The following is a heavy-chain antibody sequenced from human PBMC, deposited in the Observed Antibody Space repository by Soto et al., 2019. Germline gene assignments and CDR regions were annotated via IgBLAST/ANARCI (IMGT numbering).Heavy chain of an antibody. CDR2: IWYDGSNT. CDR3: ASSLRSFVWLPLDY. V-gene: IGHV3-33*01. D-gene: IGHD3-9*01. J-gene: IGHJ4*02. Sequence: QVQVVESGGGVVQPGRSLRVSCAASGFTFSNYVMHWVRQAPGKGLEWVAVIWYDGSNTYYADSVKGRLTISRDNSTNTLYLQMNSLRAEDTAVYYCASSLRSFVWLPLDYWGQGTLVTVSS. CDR1: GFTFSNYV.